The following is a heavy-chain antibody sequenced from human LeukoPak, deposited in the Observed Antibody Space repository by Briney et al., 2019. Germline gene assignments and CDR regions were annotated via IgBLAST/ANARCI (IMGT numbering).Heavy chain of an antibody. CDR2: IYYSGST. D-gene: IGHD1-26*01. J-gene: IGHJ4*02. Sequence: SETLSLTCTVSGGSISSSSYYWGWIRQPPGKGLEWIGSIYYSGSTYYNPSLKSRVAISVDTSKNQFSLKLSSVTAADTAVYYCAGILGATSVDYWGQGTLVTVSS. CDR1: GGSISSSSYY. V-gene: IGHV4-39*01. CDR3: AGILGATSVDY.